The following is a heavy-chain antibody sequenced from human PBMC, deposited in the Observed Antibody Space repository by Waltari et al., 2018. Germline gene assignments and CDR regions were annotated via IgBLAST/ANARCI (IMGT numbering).Heavy chain of an antibody. CDR3: AKAGVGAFDY. CDR2: MYSGGSST. V-gene: IGHV3-23*03. Sequence: EVQLLESGGGLVQPGGSLRLSCAASGFTFSSYAMSWVRQAPGKGLEWVSVMYSGGSSTYYADSVKGRFTISRDNSKNTLYLQMNSLRAEDTAVYYCAKAGVGAFDYWGQGTLVTVSS. D-gene: IGHD1-26*01. CDR1: GFTFSSYA. J-gene: IGHJ4*02.